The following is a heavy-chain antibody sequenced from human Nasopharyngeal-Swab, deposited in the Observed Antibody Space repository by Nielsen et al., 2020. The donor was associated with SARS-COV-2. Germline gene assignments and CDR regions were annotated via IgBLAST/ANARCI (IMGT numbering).Heavy chain of an antibody. Sequence: GASLKISCEASGFTFSSYAMSWVRQAPGKGLEWVSIISGSGDTTYYADSVKDRFTISRDNSKNTLYLQTNSLRVEDTAVYYCAKAPYLRGLDVWGQGTTVTVSS. J-gene: IGHJ6*02. CDR1: GFTFSSYA. CDR2: ISGSGDTT. CDR3: AKAPYLRGLDV. V-gene: IGHV3-23*01. D-gene: IGHD2-21*01.